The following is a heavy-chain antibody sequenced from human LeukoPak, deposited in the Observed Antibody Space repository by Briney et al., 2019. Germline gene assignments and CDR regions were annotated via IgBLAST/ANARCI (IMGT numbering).Heavy chain of an antibody. V-gene: IGHV3-21*01. CDR3: ARAISMVRGVDY. CDR2: ISSSSTYT. Sequence: GGSLRLSCAASGFTFSSYNMNWVRQAPGKGLEWVSSISSSSTYTYYVDSVKGRFTISRDNAKNSLYLQMNSLRAEDTAVYYCARAISMVRGVDYWGQGTLVTVSS. CDR1: GFTFSSYN. D-gene: IGHD3-10*01. J-gene: IGHJ4*02.